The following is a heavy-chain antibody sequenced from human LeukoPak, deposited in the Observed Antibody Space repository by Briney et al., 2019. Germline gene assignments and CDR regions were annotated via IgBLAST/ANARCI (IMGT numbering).Heavy chain of an antibody. CDR1: GFDFSGYW. V-gene: IGHV3-7*01. Sequence: PGGSLRLSCAVSGFDFSGYWMTGVRQAPGKGLEWVATMNHEGSETYYLHSVKGRFTISRDNAENSLYLLMNGLRPEDMALYYCVRGGRATFDAWGQGTLVTVSS. D-gene: IGHD5-12*01. CDR3: VRGGRATFDA. J-gene: IGHJ4*02. CDR2: MNHEGSET.